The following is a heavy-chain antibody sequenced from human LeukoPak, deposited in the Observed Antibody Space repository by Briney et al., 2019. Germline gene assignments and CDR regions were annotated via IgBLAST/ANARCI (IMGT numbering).Heavy chain of an antibody. CDR2: ISYDGSNK. Sequence: GGSLRLSCAASGFTFSSYWMSWVRQAPGKGLEWVAVISYDGSNKYYADSVKGRFTISRDNSKNTLYLQMNSLRGEDTAVYYCAKELTTSSGYLHYFDYWGQGTLVTVSS. CDR3: AKELTTSSGYLHYFDY. J-gene: IGHJ4*02. CDR1: GFTFSSYW. V-gene: IGHV3-30*18. D-gene: IGHD6-25*01.